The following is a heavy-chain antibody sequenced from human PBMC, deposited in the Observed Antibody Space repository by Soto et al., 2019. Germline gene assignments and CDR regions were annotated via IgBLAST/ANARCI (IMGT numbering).Heavy chain of an antibody. CDR1: GFSLSTSGVG. V-gene: IGHV2-5*01. CDR2: IYWNDDK. Sequence: SGPTLVNPTQTLTLTCTFSGFSLSTSGVGVGWIRQPPGKALEWLALIYWNDDKRYSPSLKSRLTITKDTSKNQVVLTVTNMDPVDTATYYCAHGPIAGARYYYGMDVWGQGTTVTVSS. CDR3: AHGPIAGARYYYGMDV. D-gene: IGHD6-13*01. J-gene: IGHJ6*02.